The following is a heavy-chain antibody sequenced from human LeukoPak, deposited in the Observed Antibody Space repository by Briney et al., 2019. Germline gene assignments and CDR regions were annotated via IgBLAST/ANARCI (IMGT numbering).Heavy chain of an antibody. CDR3: AKRIYGSGSYFDY. J-gene: IGHJ4*02. D-gene: IGHD3-10*01. CDR1: GFTFSSYA. CDR2: ISGSGGST. Sequence: GGSLRLSCAASGFTFSSYAMSWVRQAPGKGLEWVSAISGSGGSTYYADSVKGRLTISRDNSKNTLYLQMNSLRAEDTAVYYCAKRIYGSGSYFDYWGQGTLVTVSS. V-gene: IGHV3-23*01.